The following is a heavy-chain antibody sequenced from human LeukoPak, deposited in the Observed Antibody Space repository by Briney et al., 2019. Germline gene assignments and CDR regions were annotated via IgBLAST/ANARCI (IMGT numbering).Heavy chain of an antibody. CDR2: IYYSGST. CDR3: ARGGDPGVTEEYNWFDP. CDR1: GGSISSYY. J-gene: IGHJ5*02. D-gene: IGHD7-27*01. Sequence: SETLSLTCTVSGGSISSYYWSWIRQPPGKGLEWIGYIYYSGSTNYNPSPKSRVTISVDTSKNQFSLKLSSVTAADTAVYYCARGGDPGVTEEYNWFDPWGQGTLVTVSS. V-gene: IGHV4-59*01.